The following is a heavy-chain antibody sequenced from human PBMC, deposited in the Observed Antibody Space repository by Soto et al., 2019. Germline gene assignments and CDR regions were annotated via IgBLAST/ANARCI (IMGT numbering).Heavy chain of an antibody. V-gene: IGHV2-5*02. CDR2: MYWDDDK. J-gene: IGHJ4*02. Sequence: QITLKESGPTLVKPTQTLTLTCTFSGFSLSTSGVGVGWIRQHPGKALEWLALMYWDDDKRYSPSLKSRLTIPKDTSKNQVVLTLTKLDTVDTATYYCARGGWTTYYSPFFDYWGQGTLVTVSS. CDR1: GFSLSTSGVG. D-gene: IGHD3-10*01. CDR3: ARGGWTTYYSPFFDY.